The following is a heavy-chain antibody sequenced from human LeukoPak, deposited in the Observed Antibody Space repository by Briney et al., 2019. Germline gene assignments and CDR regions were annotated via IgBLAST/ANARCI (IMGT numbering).Heavy chain of an antibody. CDR1: GFTFSSYA. V-gene: IGHV3-23*01. CDR3: ARGGLGYCSSTSCYGLDS. CDR2: ISGSGGGT. J-gene: IGHJ4*02. Sequence: PGGSLRLSCAASGFTFSSYAMIWVRQAPEKGLEWVSTISGSGGGTCYADSVKGRFTISRDNAKNTLYLQMNSLRAEDTAVYYCARGGLGYCSSTSCYGLDSWGQGTLVTVSS. D-gene: IGHD2-2*01.